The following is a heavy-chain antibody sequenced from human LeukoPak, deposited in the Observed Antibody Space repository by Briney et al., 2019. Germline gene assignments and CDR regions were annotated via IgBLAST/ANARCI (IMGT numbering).Heavy chain of an antibody. CDR1: GYTFTSYG. D-gene: IGHD1-20*01. CDR3: ARAGYNWNDVVAFDI. Sequence: ASVKVSCKASGYTFTSYGISWVRQAPGQGLEWMGWISAYNGNTNYAQKLQGRVTMTTDTSTSTAYVELRSLRSDDTAVYYCARAGYNWNDVVAFDIWGQGTMVTVPS. CDR2: ISAYNGNT. J-gene: IGHJ3*02. V-gene: IGHV1-18*01.